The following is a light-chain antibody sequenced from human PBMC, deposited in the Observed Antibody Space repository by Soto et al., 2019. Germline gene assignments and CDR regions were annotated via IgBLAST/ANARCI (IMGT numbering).Light chain of an antibody. CDR3: QKYNSYSRK. CDR2: AAS. V-gene: IGKV1D-16*01. CDR1: QGISSW. Sequence: DIQMTHSPSSVSASVLYIVTITFRASQGISSWLAWYQQKPGKAPKLLIYAASSLQSGVPSRFSGSGSGTDFTLTISSLQPEDFATYYCQKYNSYSRKFGQGTKVDIK. J-gene: IGKJ1*01.